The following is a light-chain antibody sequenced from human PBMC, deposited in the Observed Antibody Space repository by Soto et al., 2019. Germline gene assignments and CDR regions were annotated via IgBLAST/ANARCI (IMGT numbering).Light chain of an antibody. CDR3: QQRSNGLS. V-gene: IGKV3-11*01. CDR2: DAS. J-gene: IGKJ3*01. Sequence: EIVLTQSPAILSLSPGERATFSCRASQSVSRNLDCYQHKPGQTPRLLIYDASNRATGIPVRFSGSGSGTDCTLTISRLEPEDFAVYSCQQRSNGLSFGPGTKVDIK. CDR1: QSVSRN.